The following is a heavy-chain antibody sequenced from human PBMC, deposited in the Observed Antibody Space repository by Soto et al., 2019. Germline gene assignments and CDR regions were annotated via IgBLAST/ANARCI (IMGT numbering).Heavy chain of an antibody. D-gene: IGHD3-10*01. CDR1: GGSISSGGYY. Sequence: QVQLQESGPGLVKPSQTLSLTCTVSGGSISSGGYYWSWIRQHPGKGLEWIGYIYYSGSTYYNPSLKSRVTXXVXTXKDQCSLKLSSVTTAGTAVYYCARGEGSESYSLPDYWGQGTLVTVS. CDR3: ARGEGSESYSLPDY. CDR2: IYYSGST. V-gene: IGHV4-31*03. J-gene: IGHJ4*02.